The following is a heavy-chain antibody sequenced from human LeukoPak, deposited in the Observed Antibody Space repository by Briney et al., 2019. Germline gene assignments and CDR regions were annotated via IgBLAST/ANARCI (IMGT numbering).Heavy chain of an antibody. D-gene: IGHD1-1*01. CDR1: GGSISSSSYY. V-gene: IGHV4-39*07. CDR2: IYYSGST. Sequence: SETLSLTCTVSGGSISSSSYYWGWIRQPPGKGLEWIGSIYYSGSTYYNPSLKSRVTISVDTSKNQFSLKLSSVTAADTAVYYCASGSRGWFDPWGQGTLVTVSS. CDR3: ASGSRGWFDP. J-gene: IGHJ5*02.